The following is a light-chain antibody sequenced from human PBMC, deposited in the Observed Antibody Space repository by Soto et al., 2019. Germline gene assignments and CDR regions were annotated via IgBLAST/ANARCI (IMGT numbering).Light chain of an antibody. CDR1: QSISIW. V-gene: IGKV1-5*03. J-gene: IGKJ2*01. CDR3: QQYDSFLYT. CDR2: KAS. Sequence: DIQMTQSPSTVSASIGDRVTITCRASQSISIWLAWYQQKPGKATKLLIYKASSLESGVPSRFSGSGSGTEFTLTISSLQPDDFATYYCQQYDSFLYTFGQGTRVEI.